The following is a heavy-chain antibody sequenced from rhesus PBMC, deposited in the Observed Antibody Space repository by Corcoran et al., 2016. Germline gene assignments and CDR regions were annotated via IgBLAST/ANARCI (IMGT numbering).Heavy chain of an antibody. J-gene: IGHJ4*01. V-gene: IGHV4S7*01. D-gene: IGHD6-25*01. CDR1: GGSISGGYY. CDR3: ARETPGIAAAGTSFDY. CDR2: MYGNSAST. Sequence: QVQLQESGPGLVKPSETLSLTCAVSGGSISGGYYWGWIRQHPGKGLEWIGNMYGNSASTYYNPSLKSRVTISKDTSQTQFSLKLSSVTAADTAVYYCARETPGIAAAGTSFDYWGQGVLVTVSS.